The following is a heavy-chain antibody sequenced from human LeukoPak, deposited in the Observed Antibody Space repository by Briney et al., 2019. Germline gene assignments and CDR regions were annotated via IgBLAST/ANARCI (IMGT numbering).Heavy chain of an antibody. CDR2: IIPILGMA. J-gene: IGHJ4*02. D-gene: IGHD5-18*01. CDR1: GGTFSSYA. Sequence: SVKVSCKASGGTFSSYAISWVRQAPGQGLEWMGRIIPILGMANYAQKFQGRVTITADKSTSAAYMELSSLRSEDTAVYYCARDSGGYSYGHDYWGQGTLVTVSS. CDR3: ARDSGGYSYGHDY. V-gene: IGHV1-69*04.